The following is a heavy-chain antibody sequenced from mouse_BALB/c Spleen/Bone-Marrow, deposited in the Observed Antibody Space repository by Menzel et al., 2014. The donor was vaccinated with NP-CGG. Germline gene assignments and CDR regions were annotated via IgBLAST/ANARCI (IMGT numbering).Heavy chain of an antibody. CDR1: GYGFSTYW. J-gene: IGHJ4*01. V-gene: IGHV1-80*01. CDR3: TIRSFVMDY. CDR2: IYPGDGDT. D-gene: IGHD1-1*01. Sequence: QVQLQQPGAALVRPGASAKISCKASGYGFSTYWMNWVKQRPGQGLERIGQIYPGDGDTNYNGKFKDKVILTSNKFSSTACMHLSSLTSDVSTVYYCTIRSFVMDYLVHGTSVTVS.